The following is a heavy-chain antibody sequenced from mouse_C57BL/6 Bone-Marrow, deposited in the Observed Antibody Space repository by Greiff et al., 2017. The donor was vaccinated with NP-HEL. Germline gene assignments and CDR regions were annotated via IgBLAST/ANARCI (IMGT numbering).Heavy chain of an antibody. CDR1: GFTFSSYA. Sequence: EVNVVESGAGLVKPGGSLKLSCAASGFTFSSYAMSWVRQTPEKRLEWVAYISSGGDYIYYADTVKGRFTFSRDNARNTLYLQISSLKSEDTAKYSWAGYDLAWFGDWGQGTLVTVAA. CDR2: ISSGGDYI. D-gene: IGHD2-3*01. J-gene: IGHJ3*01. V-gene: IGHV5S21*01. CDR3: AGYDLAWFGD.